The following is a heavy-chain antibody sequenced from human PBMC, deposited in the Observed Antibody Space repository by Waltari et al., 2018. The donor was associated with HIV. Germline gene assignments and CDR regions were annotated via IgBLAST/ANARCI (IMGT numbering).Heavy chain of an antibody. CDR3: VRGGEGTYGDY. J-gene: IGHJ4*02. Sequence: DVQLVESGGGLVKPGGSLRLACAGSGFSFSYYSMNWVRQAPGKGLEWVSSISRDSRYIYYADSVKGRFTISRDNARNSLFLQMNSLRADDTAVYYCVRGGEGTYGDYLGQGTLVTVSS. V-gene: IGHV3-21*01. CDR1: GFSFSYYS. D-gene: IGHD3-16*01. CDR2: ISRDSRYI.